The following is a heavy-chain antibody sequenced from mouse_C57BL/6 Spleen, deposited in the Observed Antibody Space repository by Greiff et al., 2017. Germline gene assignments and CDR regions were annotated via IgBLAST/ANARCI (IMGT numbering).Heavy chain of an antibody. CDR1: GYTFTDYE. CDR2: IDPETGGT. D-gene: IGHD1-1*01. V-gene: IGHV1-15*01. J-gene: IGHJ4*01. CDR3: TRKTTGAMDY. Sequence: QVQLQQSGAELVRPGASVTLSCKASGYTFTDYEMHWVKQTPVHGLEWIGAIDPETGGTAYNQKFKGKAILTADKSSSTAYMERRSLTSEDSAVYYCTRKTTGAMDYWGQGTSVTVSS.